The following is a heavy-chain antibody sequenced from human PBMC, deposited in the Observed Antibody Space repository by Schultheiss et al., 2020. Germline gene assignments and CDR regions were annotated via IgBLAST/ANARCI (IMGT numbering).Heavy chain of an antibody. Sequence: SETLSLTCAVYGGSFSGCYWSWIRQPPGKGLEWIGEINHSGSTNYNPSLKSRVTISVDTSKNQFSLKLSSVTAADTAVYYCARGIFGVVTISYYYYYYYMDVWGKGTTVTVSS. CDR1: GGSFSGCY. J-gene: IGHJ6*03. D-gene: IGHD3-3*01. CDR2: INHSGST. CDR3: ARGIFGVVTISYYYYYYYMDV. V-gene: IGHV4-34*01.